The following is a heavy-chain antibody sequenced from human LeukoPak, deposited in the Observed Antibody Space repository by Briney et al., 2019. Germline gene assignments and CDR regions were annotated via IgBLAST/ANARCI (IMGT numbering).Heavy chain of an antibody. CDR3: VRHLSDTSMDY. CDR1: GYSFPNYW. CDR2: IFPGDSDT. D-gene: IGHD5-18*01. Sequence: GESLKISCKGSGYSFPNYWIAWVRQMPGKGLEWMGIIFPGDSDTRYSPSFQGQVSISVDKSISTAYLQWSSLKASDTAIYYCVRHLSDTSMDYWGQGTLVTVSS. V-gene: IGHV5-51*01. J-gene: IGHJ4*02.